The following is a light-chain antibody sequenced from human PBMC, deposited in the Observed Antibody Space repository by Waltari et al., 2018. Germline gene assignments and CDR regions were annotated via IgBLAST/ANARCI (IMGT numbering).Light chain of an antibody. CDR3: QQYYTTPFT. J-gene: IGKJ2*01. CDR2: WAF. Sequence: DIVMTQSPDSLAVSLGARATINCTSSHNLLDSSNNKHHLAWYRQRPGQPPQVVIYWAFSRESGVPDRFTGSGSGTDFTLTISSLQADDVAVYYCQQYYTTPFTFGQGTKLEIK. V-gene: IGKV4-1*01. CDR1: HNLLDSSNNKHH.